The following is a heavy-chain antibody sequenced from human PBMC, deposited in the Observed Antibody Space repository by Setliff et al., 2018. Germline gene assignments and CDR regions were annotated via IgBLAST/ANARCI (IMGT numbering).Heavy chain of an antibody. Sequence: PGGSVRLSCAASGFTFSDYYMSWIRQAPGKGLEWVSYITSSGTTTFYTDSVKGRFAISRDNARNSLYLQMNSLRVEDTAVYYCARDGYPGTSWGQGTLVTVSS. CDR1: GFTFSDYY. CDR2: ITSSGTTT. V-gene: IGHV3-11*01. CDR3: ARDGYPGTS. J-gene: IGHJ5*02. D-gene: IGHD2-2*03.